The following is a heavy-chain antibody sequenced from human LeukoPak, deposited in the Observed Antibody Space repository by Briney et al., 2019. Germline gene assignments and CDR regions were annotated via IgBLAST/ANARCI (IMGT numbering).Heavy chain of an antibody. Sequence: GGSLRLSCAASGFTFSSYAMSWVRQAPGKGLEWVSGISDSGGITYYADSVKGRFTISRDNSKNTMYLQMNSLRVEDTAVYYCAKASAVRGYYYYGMDVWGQGTTVTVSS. CDR3: AKASAVRGYYYYGMDV. CDR1: GFTFSSYA. CDR2: ISDSGGIT. J-gene: IGHJ6*02. D-gene: IGHD3-10*02. V-gene: IGHV3-23*01.